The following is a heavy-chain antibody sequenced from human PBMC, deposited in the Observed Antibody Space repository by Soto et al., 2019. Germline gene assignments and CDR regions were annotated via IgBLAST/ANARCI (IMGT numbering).Heavy chain of an antibody. CDR1: GFTFSSYG. J-gene: IGHJ4*02. CDR2: ISYDGSNK. CDR3: AKALFSSGWENFDY. D-gene: IGHD6-19*01. Sequence: QVQLVESGGGVVQPGRSLRLSCAASGFTFSSYGMHWVRQAPGKGLEWVAVISYDGSNKYYADSVKGRFTISRDNSKNTLYLQMNSVRAEDTAVYYCAKALFSSGWENFDYWGQGTLVTVSS. V-gene: IGHV3-30*18.